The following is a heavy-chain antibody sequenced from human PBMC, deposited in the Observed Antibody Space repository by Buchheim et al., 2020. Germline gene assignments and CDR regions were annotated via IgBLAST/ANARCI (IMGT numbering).Heavy chain of an antibody. CDR1: GFTFSSYG. V-gene: IGHV3-33*01. J-gene: IGHJ4*02. CDR3: ARAPSYDSSGHFDY. Sequence: QVQLVESGGGVVQPGRSLRLSCAASGFTFSSYGMHWVRQAPGKGLEWVAVIWYDGSNKYYADSVKGRFTISRDNSKNTLYLQMNSLRAEDTAVYYCARAPSYDSSGHFDYWGQGTL. D-gene: IGHD3-22*01. CDR2: IWYDGSNK.